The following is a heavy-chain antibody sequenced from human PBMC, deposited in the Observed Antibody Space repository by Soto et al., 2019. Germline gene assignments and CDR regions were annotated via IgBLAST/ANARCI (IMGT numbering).Heavy chain of an antibody. CDR3: AREWFSSGWFDY. CDR1: GGTFSSYA. V-gene: IGHV1-69*12. CDR2: IIPIFGTA. D-gene: IGHD6-19*01. J-gene: IGHJ4*02. Sequence: QVQLVQSGAEVKKPGSSVKVSCKASGGTFSSYAISWVRQAPGQGLEWMGGIIPIFGTANYAQKFQGRVXIXAXXSTSTAYMELSSLRSEDTAVYYCAREWFSSGWFDYWGQGTLVTVSS.